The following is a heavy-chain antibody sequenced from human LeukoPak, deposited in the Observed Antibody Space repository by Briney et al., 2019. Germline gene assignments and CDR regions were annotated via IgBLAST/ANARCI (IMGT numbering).Heavy chain of an antibody. CDR1: GYTLTELS. CDR3: ARSLSANWFDP. J-gene: IGHJ5*02. D-gene: IGHD2/OR15-2a*01. Sequence: SVKVSCKVSGYTLTELSMHWVRQAPGQGLEWMGGIIPIFGTANYAQKFQGRVTITADESTSTAYMELSSLRSEDTAVYYCARSLSANWFDPWGQGTLVTVSS. CDR2: IIPIFGTA. V-gene: IGHV1-69*13.